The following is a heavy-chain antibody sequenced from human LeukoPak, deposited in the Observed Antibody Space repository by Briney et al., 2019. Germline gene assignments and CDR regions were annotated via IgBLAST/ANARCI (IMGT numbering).Heavy chain of an antibody. CDR2: IRYDGSNK. CDR1: GFTFSSYG. Sequence: GGSLRLSCAASGFTFSSYGMHWVRQAPGKGLEWVAFIRYDGSNKYYADSVKGRFTISRDNSKNTLYLQMNSLRAEDTAVYYCAPTDWCSSTSCHDFDYWGQGTLVTISS. J-gene: IGHJ4*02. CDR3: APTDWCSSTSCHDFDY. V-gene: IGHV3-30*02. D-gene: IGHD2-2*01.